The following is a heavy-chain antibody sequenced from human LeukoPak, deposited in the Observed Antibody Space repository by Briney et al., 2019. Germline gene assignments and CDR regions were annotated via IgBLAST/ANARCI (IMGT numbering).Heavy chain of an antibody. CDR2: IYYSGST. D-gene: IGHD6-13*01. Sequence: SETLSLTCTVSGGSISSYYWSWIRQPPGKGLEWIGYIYYSGSTNYNPSLKSRVTISVDTSKNQFSLKLSSVTAADTAVYYCARWKGYSSSLFDYWGQGTLVTVSS. V-gene: IGHV4-59*08. J-gene: IGHJ4*02. CDR1: GGSISSYY. CDR3: ARWKGYSSSLFDY.